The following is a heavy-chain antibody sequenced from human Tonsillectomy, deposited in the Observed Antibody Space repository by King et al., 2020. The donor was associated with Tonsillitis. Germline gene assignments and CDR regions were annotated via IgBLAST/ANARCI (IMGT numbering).Heavy chain of an antibody. CDR3: ARHPIWCSDRRSVWFDP. Sequence: QLQESGPGLVKPSETLSLSCSVSGDSIRTDNYLWGWIRQPPGQGLEWIGSILHSGSTYYNPSLRSRVTISVDTSKNRFSLKVRSVTAADTAVYYCARHPIWCSDRRSVWFDPWGQGTLVTVSS. V-gene: IGHV4-39*07. J-gene: IGHJ5*02. CDR1: GDSIRTDNYL. D-gene: IGHD2-8*01. CDR2: ILHSGST.